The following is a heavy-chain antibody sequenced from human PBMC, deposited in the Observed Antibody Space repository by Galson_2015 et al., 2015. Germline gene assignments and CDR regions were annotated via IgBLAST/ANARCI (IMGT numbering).Heavy chain of an antibody. J-gene: IGHJ3*02. CDR1: GFPFSAYG. V-gene: IGHV3-33*01. Sequence: SLRLSCAASGFPFSAYGMHWVRQAPGKGLEWVAVIWVDGINKYYADAVKGRFTMSRDNSKNTLFLQMNSLRGEDTAVYYCVRERGPFDGFDIWCQGTMVTVFS. CDR2: IWVDGINK. CDR3: VRERGPFDGFDI.